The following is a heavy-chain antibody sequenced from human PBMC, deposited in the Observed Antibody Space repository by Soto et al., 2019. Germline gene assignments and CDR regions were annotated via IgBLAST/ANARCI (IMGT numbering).Heavy chain of an antibody. Sequence: ASVKVSCKASGYTFTGYYMHWVRQAPGQGLEWMGWINPNSGGTNYAQKFQGRVTMTRDTSISTAYMELSRLRSDDTAVYYCAREKQYYGSGSYSCYYYYYGMDVWGQGTTVTVSS. J-gene: IGHJ6*02. CDR3: AREKQYYGSGSYSCYYYYYGMDV. D-gene: IGHD3-10*01. CDR2: INPNSGGT. V-gene: IGHV1-2*02. CDR1: GYTFTGYY.